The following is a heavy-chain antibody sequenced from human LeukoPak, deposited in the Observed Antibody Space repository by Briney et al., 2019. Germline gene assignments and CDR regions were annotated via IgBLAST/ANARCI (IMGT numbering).Heavy chain of an antibody. CDR3: AKVTYGDYGVDY. Sequence: HPGGSLRLSCAASGFTFSSYAMSWVRQAPGKGLEWVSAISGSGGSTYYADSVKGRFTISRDNSKNTLYLQMNSLRAEDTAVYYCAKVTYGDYGVDYWGQGTLVTVSS. J-gene: IGHJ4*02. V-gene: IGHV3-23*01. CDR1: GFTFSSYA. CDR2: ISGSGGST. D-gene: IGHD4-17*01.